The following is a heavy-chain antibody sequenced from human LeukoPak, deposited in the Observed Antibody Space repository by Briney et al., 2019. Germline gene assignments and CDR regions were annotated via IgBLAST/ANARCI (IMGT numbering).Heavy chain of an antibody. J-gene: IGHJ4*02. CDR1: GGSISSHY. Sequence: PSETLSLTCTVSGGSISSHYWSWIRQPPGKGLEWIGYIYYSGSTNYNPSLKSRVTISVDTSKNQFSLKLSSVTAADTAVYYCARLPHSSGHNYWGQGTLVTVSS. CDR3: ARLPHSSGHNY. V-gene: IGHV4-59*08. CDR2: IYYSGST. D-gene: IGHD6-19*01.